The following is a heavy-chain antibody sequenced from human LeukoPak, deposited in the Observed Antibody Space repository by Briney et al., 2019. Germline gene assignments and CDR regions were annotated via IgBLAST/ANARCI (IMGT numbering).Heavy chain of an antibody. CDR3: ARADMVRDPYYFDY. Sequence: ASVKVSCKASGYTFTGYYMHWVRQAPGQGLEWMGRINPNSGGTNYAQKFQGRVTMTRDTSISTAYMELSRLRSDDTAVYYCARADMVRDPYYFDYWGQGTLVTVSS. D-gene: IGHD3-10*01. V-gene: IGHV1-2*06. CDR1: GYTFTGYY. J-gene: IGHJ4*02. CDR2: INPNSGGT.